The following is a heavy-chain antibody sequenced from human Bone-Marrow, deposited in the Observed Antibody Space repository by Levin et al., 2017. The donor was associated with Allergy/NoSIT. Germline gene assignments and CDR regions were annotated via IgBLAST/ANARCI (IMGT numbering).Heavy chain of an antibody. CDR3: GKGGGGSGWYTVDF. CDR1: GFTFSNYA. D-gene: IGHD6-19*01. J-gene: IGHJ4*02. CDR2: ISGSGDRT. V-gene: IGHV3-23*01. Sequence: GESLKISCAASGFTFSNYAISWVRQAPGKGLEWISAISGSGDRTYFADSVKGRFSISKDNSKKTLYLQMNSLRAEDTAFYYCGKGGGGSGWYTVDFWGPGTLVTVSP.